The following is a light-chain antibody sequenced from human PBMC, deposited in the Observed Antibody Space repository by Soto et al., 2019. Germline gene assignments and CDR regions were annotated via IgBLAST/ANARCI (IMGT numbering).Light chain of an antibody. J-gene: IGLJ1*01. CDR1: STDVGGHNY. V-gene: IGLV2-14*03. CDR2: DVS. Sequence: QSAPTQPASVSGSPGQSITISCTGTSTDVGGHNYVSWYQRHPGKAPKLLIYDVSNRPSGVSNRFSGSRSGDTDSLTTSGLQTEDEAEYDCRSRTCNNTLGLFFGAGTKLTVL. CDR3: RSRTCNNTLGLF.